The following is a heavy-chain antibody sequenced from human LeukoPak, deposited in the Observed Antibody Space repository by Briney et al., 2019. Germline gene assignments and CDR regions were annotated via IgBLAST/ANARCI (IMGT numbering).Heavy chain of an antibody. Sequence: QTGGSLRLSCAASGFTFSIYGIHWVRQAPGKGLEWVALISDDGSNKYYADSVKGRFTVSRDNSKNTLYLQMNSLRVEDTAVYYCARDTASSWGYWGQGTLVTVSS. CDR2: ISDDGSNK. CDR3: ARDTASSWGY. D-gene: IGHD6-13*01. V-gene: IGHV3-30*03. J-gene: IGHJ4*02. CDR1: GFTFSIYG.